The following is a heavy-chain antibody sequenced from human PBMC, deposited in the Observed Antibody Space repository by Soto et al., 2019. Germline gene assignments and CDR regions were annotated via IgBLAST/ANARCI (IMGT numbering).Heavy chain of an antibody. CDR2: IYYSGST. Sequence: QVQLQESGPGLVKPSQTLSLTCTVSGGSISSGGYYWSWIRQHPGKGLEWIGYIYYSGSTYYNPSLKSRVTISVDTSKNQFSLKLSSVTAADTAVYYCARMVLEYCISTSCYSPYYYYYGMDVWGQGTTVTVSS. V-gene: IGHV4-31*03. D-gene: IGHD2-2*01. J-gene: IGHJ6*02. CDR3: ARMVLEYCISTSCYSPYYYYYGMDV. CDR1: GGSISSGGYY.